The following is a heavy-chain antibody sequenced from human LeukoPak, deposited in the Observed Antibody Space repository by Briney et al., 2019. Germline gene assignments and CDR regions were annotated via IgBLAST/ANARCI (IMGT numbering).Heavy chain of an antibody. CDR1: GGSISSSSYY. V-gene: IGHV4-39*01. CDR3: ARHYYSSMVRGYRFDP. CDR2: INYSGST. D-gene: IGHD3-10*01. Sequence: SETLSLTCTVSGGSISSSSYYWGWIRQPPGKGLEWIGSINYSGSTYYNPSLKSRVTISVDTSKNQFSLKLSSVTAADTAVYYCARHYYSSMVRGYRFDPWGQGTLVTVSS. J-gene: IGHJ5*02.